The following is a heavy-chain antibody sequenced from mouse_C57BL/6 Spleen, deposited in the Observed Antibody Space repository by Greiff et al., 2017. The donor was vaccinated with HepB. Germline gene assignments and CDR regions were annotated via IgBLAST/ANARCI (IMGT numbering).Heavy chain of an antibody. Sequence: EVHLVESGGGLVQPLGSLKLSCAASGFSFHTYALYWVRQAPGKGLEWVARIRSKSNNYATYYADSVKDRFTISRDDSESMLYLQMNNLRTEDTAIYCDERHRQYLYSDVWGTGTTVTDSS. CDR3: ERHRQYLYSDV. D-gene: IGHD6-1*01. V-gene: IGHV10-1*01. CDR2: IRSKSNNYAT. J-gene: IGHJ1*03. CDR1: GFSFHTYA.